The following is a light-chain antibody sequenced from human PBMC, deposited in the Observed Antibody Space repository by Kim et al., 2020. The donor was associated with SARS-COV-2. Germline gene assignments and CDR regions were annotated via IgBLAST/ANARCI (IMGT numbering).Light chain of an antibody. CDR3: QQYGSSPLYT. V-gene: IGKV3-20*01. Sequence: SPGESATLFCRASQSVSSSSLAWYQQKPGQAPRLLIYGASSRATGIPDRFSGSGSGTDFTLTISRLEPEDFAVYYCQQYGSSPLYTFGQGTKLEI. CDR2: GAS. J-gene: IGKJ2*01. CDR1: QSVSSSS.